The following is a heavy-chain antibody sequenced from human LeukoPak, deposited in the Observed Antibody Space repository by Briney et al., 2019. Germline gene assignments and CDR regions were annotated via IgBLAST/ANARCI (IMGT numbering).Heavy chain of an antibody. D-gene: IGHD5-12*01. J-gene: IGHJ4*02. Sequence: GGSLRLSCVASGFIFSSYSMNWVRQAPGKGPEWVSSISGSSSHIYYADSVKGRLTVSRDNARNSLYLQMNSLRVEDTAVYYCAREYSGYVPDYWGQGTLVTVSS. CDR2: ISGSSSHI. V-gene: IGHV3-21*01. CDR1: GFIFSSYS. CDR3: AREYSGYVPDY.